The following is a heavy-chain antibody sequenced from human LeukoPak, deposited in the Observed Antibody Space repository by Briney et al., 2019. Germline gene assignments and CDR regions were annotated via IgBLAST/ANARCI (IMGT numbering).Heavy chain of an antibody. CDR3: AKAPYYYMDV. V-gene: IGHV3-23*01. Sequence: PGGTLRLSCAASGLTFSSYGMSWVRQAPGKGLEWVSAISGSGGSTYYADSVKGRFTISRDNSKNTLYLQMNSLRAEDTAVYYCAKAPYYYMDVWGKGTTVTVSS. J-gene: IGHJ6*03. CDR1: GLTFSSYG. CDR2: ISGSGGST.